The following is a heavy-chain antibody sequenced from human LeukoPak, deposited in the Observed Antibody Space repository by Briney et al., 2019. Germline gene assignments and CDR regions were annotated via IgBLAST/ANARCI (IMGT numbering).Heavy chain of an antibody. CDR2: INYSGST. J-gene: IGHJ4*02. V-gene: IGHV4-34*01. D-gene: IGHD3-10*01. CDR1: GGSFSGYY. Sequence: SETLSLTCAVYGGSFSGYYWSWIRQPPGKGLEWIGEINYSGSTNYNPSLKSRVTISVDTSKNQFSLKLSSVTAADTAVYYCARADYYGSGNYWGQGTLVTVSS. CDR3: ARADYYGSGNY.